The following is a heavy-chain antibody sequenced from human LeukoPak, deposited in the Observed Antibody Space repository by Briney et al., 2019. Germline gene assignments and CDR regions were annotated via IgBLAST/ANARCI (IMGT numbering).Heavy chain of an antibody. J-gene: IGHJ6*03. D-gene: IGHD2-2*01. Sequence: PGGSLRLSCAASGFTFSSYAMHWVRQAPGKGLEWVAVISYDGSNKYYADSVKGRFTISRDNSKNTLYLQMNSRRAEDMAVYYCSTTAAALGNYYYYYMDVWGKGTTVTVCS. V-gene: IGHV3-30*04. CDR1: GFTFSSYA. CDR2: ISYDGSNK. CDR3: STTAAALGNYYYYYMDV.